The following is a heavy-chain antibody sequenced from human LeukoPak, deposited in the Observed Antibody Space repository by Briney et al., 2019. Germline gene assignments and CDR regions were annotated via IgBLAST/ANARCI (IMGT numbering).Heavy chain of an antibody. V-gene: IGHV1-69*04. Sequence: SVKVSCKASGGTFSSYAISWVRQAPGQGLDWMGRIIPIFGIANYAQRFQGRVTITADKSTSTAYMELSSLRSEDTAVYYCARDGCSCTSCYTSYYYYGMDVWGQGTTVTVSS. CDR3: ARDGCSCTSCYTSYYYYGMDV. D-gene: IGHD2-2*02. CDR2: IIPIFGIA. CDR1: GGTFSSYA. J-gene: IGHJ6*02.